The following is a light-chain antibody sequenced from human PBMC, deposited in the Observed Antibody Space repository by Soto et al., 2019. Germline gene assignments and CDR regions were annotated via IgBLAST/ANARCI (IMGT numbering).Light chain of an antibody. CDR3: QQYNSFAPYR. CDR2: DAS. CDR1: QSISFW. Sequence: DIQMTQSPSTLSASVGDRVTITCRSSQSISFWLAWYQQKPGKAPKLLIYDASTLYSGVPSRFSGSRSGTEFTLTISSLQPDDFGSEYCQQYNSFAPYRCGRGTKLEI. J-gene: IGKJ2*03. V-gene: IGKV1-5*01.